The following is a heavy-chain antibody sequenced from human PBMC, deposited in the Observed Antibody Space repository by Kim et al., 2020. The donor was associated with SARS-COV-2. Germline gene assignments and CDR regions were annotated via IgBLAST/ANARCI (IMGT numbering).Heavy chain of an antibody. CDR2: INHSGST. D-gene: IGHD2-2*01. J-gene: IGHJ6*02. CDR1: GGSFSGYY. CDR3: ARGPCSSTSCYARHPHYYYYGMDV. V-gene: IGHV4-34*01. Sequence: SETLSLTCAVYGGSFSGYYWSWIRQPPGKGLEWIGEINHSGSTNYNPSLKSRVTISVDTSKNQFSLKLSSVTAADTAVYYCARGPCSSTSCYARHPHYYYYGMDVWGQGTTVTVSS.